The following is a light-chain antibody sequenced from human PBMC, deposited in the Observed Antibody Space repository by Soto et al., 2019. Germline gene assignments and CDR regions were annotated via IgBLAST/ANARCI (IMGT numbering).Light chain of an antibody. Sequence: IVMTQSPDTLSVSPGERATLSCGASQSVSSYLAWYQQKPGQAPRLLIYDASNRATGIPARFSGSGSGTDFTPTISSLEPEDFAVYYCQQRSDWPLTFGGGTKVDIK. CDR1: QSVSSY. J-gene: IGKJ4*01. CDR3: QQRSDWPLT. CDR2: DAS. V-gene: IGKV3-11*01.